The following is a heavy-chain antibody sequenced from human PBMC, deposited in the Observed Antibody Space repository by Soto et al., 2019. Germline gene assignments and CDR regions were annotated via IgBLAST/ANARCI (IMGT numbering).Heavy chain of an antibody. J-gene: IGHJ6*03. Sequence: EVQLVESGGGLVQPGGSLRLSCAASGFTFSSYAMHWVRQAPGKGLEYVSAISSNGGSTYYANSVKGRFTISRDNSKNTLYLQMGSLRAEDMAVYYCARDFVMSPNPLGYYMDVWGKGATVTVSS. CDR3: ARDFVMSPNPLGYYMDV. V-gene: IGHV3-64*01. D-gene: IGHD3-16*01. CDR2: ISSNGGST. CDR1: GFTFSSYA.